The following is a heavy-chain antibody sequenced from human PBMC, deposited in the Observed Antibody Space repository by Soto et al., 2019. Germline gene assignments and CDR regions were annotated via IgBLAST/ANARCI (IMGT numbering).Heavy chain of an antibody. CDR3: ARCCYYDSSGYYYPNWFDP. CDR2: IYHSGNT. CDR1: GGSISSGGYS. D-gene: IGHD3-22*01. V-gene: IGHV4-30-2*01. Sequence: SETLSLTCAVSGGSISSGGYSWSWVRQPPGKGLEWIGYIYHSGNTYYNPSLKSRVTISVGRSKNQFSLKLSSVTAADTAVYYCARCCYYDSSGYYYPNWFDPWGQGTLVTVSS. J-gene: IGHJ5*02.